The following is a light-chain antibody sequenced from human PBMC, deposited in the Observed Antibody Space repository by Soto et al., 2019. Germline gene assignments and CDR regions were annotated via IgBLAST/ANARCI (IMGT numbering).Light chain of an antibody. Sequence: AMTQPPSASGCNGLSVSSSCTGNSSDVGGYNYVSWYQQHPGKAPKLMIYEVSERPSGVPDRFSGSKSGNTASLTVSGLQADDEADYYCSSYSGTNYHYVFGTGTKVTVL. CDR2: EVS. V-gene: IGLV2-8*01. J-gene: IGLJ1*01. CDR3: SSYSGTNYHYV. CDR1: SSDVGGYNY.